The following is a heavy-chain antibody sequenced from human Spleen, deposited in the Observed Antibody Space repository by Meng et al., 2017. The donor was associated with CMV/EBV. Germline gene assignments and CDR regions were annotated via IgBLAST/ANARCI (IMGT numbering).Heavy chain of an antibody. J-gene: IGHJ4*02. Sequence: QVELVESGGSAVQPGRSLRLSCAASGFSFSSYAMNWVRQAPGKGLGCVAVISYDGSNNYYAASVKGRFTISRDNSKNTLYLQMNSLRAEDTAVYYCARDTVKALDYWGQGTLVTVSS. V-gene: IGHV3-30-3*01. CDR1: GFSFSSYA. CDR2: ISYDGSNN. CDR3: ARDTVKALDY. D-gene: IGHD4-17*01.